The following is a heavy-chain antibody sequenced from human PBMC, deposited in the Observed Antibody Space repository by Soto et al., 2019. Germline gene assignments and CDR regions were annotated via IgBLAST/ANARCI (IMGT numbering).Heavy chain of an antibody. CDR2: IYYSGGT. V-gene: IGHV4-59*08. J-gene: IGHJ6*02. D-gene: IGHD2-21*02. Sequence: PSETLSLTCTVSGGTISSYYWSWIRQPPGKGLEWIGYIYYSGGTNYNPSLKSRVTISVDTSKNQFSLKLSSVTAADTAVYYCARLYCGGDCYLSSYYYYGMDVWGLGTTVTVSS. CDR3: ARLYCGGDCYLSSYYYYGMDV. CDR1: GGTISSYY.